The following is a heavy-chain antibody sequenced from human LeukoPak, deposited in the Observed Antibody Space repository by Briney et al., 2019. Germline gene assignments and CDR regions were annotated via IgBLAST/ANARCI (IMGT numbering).Heavy chain of an antibody. Sequence: SQTLSLTCTVSGASISSGSYYWNWIRQPAGKGLEWIGRIFASGSTNYNPSLKSRVTISVDTSKNQFSLKLSSVTAADTAVYYCARPYSSSWFDYWGQGTLVTVSS. D-gene: IGHD6-13*01. V-gene: IGHV4-61*02. CDR3: ARPYSSSWFDY. CDR1: GASISSGSYY. J-gene: IGHJ4*02. CDR2: IFASGST.